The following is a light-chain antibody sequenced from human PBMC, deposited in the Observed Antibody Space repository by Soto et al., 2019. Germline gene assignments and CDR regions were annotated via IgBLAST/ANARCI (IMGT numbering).Light chain of an antibody. CDR2: GAS. J-gene: IGKJ4*01. Sequence: EIVMTQSPATPSVSPGERATLSCRASQSVSSNLAWYQQKPGQAPRLLIYGASTRATGIPARFSGSGSGTEFTLTISSLQSEDFAVYYCQQYNNWPPLTFGGGTKVDI. CDR3: QQYNNWPPLT. V-gene: IGKV3-15*01. CDR1: QSVSSN.